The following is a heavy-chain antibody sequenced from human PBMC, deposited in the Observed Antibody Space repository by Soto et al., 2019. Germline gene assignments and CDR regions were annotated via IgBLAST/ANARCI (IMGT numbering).Heavy chain of an antibody. CDR3: ARLGRLRNSDY. CDR2: ISSDGNNK. J-gene: IGHJ4*02. D-gene: IGHD7-27*01. Sequence: QGQLVESGGGVVQPGRSLRLSCAASGLTLSSYVMYWVRQAPGKGLEGVALISSDGNNKEYADSVKGRFTISRDKSRNTVYLEMDSLRAEDTAVYYCARLGRLRNSDYWGQGTRVSVSS. V-gene: IGHV3-30-3*01. CDR1: GLTLSSYV.